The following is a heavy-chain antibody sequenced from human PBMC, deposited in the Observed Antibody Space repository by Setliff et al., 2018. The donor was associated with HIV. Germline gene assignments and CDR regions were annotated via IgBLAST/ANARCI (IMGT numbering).Heavy chain of an antibody. CDR1: GGSFSDYY. Sequence: SETLSLTCAVYGGSFSDYYWSWIRQPPGKGLEWIGEINHSGSTNYNPSLKSRVTMSVDTSKNQFSLKLTSVTAADTAVYYCARVRIGYYFQRPDYYYMDVWGKGTTVTVSS. J-gene: IGHJ6*03. D-gene: IGHD3-22*01. CDR3: ARVRIGYYFQRPDYYYMDV. V-gene: IGHV4-34*01. CDR2: INHSGST.